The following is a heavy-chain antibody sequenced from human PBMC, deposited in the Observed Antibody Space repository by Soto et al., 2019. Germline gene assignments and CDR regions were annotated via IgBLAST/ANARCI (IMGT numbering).Heavy chain of an antibody. CDR2: VHSSGGT. CDR1: GASVKRSNYF. J-gene: IGHJ4*02. D-gene: IGHD2-15*01. CDR3: GRLAEAATGHFDFDF. Sequence: SETLSLTCTVSGASVKRSNYFWGWIRQPPGKGLEFVGSVHSSGGTYYNPSLKSRATVSVDTSKNQFSLRLKSVTGTDTAVYYCGRLAEAATGHFDFDFWGQGTLVTVSS. V-gene: IGHV4-39*01.